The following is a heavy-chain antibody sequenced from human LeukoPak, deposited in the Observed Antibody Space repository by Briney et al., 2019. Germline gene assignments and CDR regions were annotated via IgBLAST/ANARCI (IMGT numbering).Heavy chain of an antibody. D-gene: IGHD2-2*01. J-gene: IGHJ5*02. CDR2: IWYDGSNK. Sequence: GGSLRLSCAASGFTFSSYGMHWVRQAPGKGLEWVAVIWYDGSNKYYADSVRGRFTISRDNSKNTLYLQMNSLRAEDTAVYYCAREGVHCSSTSCYTNWFDPWGQGTLVTVSS. V-gene: IGHV3-33*01. CDR3: AREGVHCSSTSCYTNWFDP. CDR1: GFTFSSYG.